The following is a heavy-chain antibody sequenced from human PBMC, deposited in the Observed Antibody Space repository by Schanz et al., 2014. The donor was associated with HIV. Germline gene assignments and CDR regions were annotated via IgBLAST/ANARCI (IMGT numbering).Heavy chain of an antibody. Sequence: QVQLVESGGGVVRPGRSLRLSCAASGFTFDNYGMHWVRQAPGKGLEWVAVISYDGRNKHFADSVKGRFTMSRDNSKNTLYLQMNRVRADDTAVYYCAKDRDYYDSKYIGKGNYYYYYGMDVWGQGTTVTISS. V-gene: IGHV3-30*18. CDR2: ISYDGRNK. CDR3: AKDRDYYDSKYIGKGNYYYYYGMDV. D-gene: IGHD3-22*01. J-gene: IGHJ6*02. CDR1: GFTFDNYG.